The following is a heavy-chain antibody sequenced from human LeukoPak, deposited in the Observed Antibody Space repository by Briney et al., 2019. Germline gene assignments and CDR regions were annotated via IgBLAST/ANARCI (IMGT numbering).Heavy chain of an antibody. Sequence: SETLSLTCAVYGGSFSGYYWSWIRQPPGKGLEWIGEINHSGSTNYNPSLKSRVTISVDTSKNQFSLRLSSVTAADTAVYYCARGPVVVPAAMRVRWFDPWGQGTLVTVSS. D-gene: IGHD2-2*01. J-gene: IGHJ5*02. CDR2: INHSGST. CDR1: GGSFSGYY. CDR3: ARGPVVVPAAMRVRWFDP. V-gene: IGHV4-34*01.